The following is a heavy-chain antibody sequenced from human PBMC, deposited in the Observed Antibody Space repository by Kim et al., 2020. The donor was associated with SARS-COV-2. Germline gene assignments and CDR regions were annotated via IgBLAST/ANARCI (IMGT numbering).Heavy chain of an antibody. CDR1: GYTFTSYA. CDR2: INAGNGNT. Sequence: ASVKVSCKASGYTFTSYAMHWVRQPPGQTLEWMGWINAGNGNTKYSQKFQGRVTITRDTSASTGYMELSSLRSEDKAGYYCAREGGVYYDFWGGGEGVYLGQGTLVTVSS. D-gene: IGHD3-3*01. CDR3: AREGGVYYDFWGGGEGVY. V-gene: IGHV1-3*01. J-gene: IGHJ4*02.